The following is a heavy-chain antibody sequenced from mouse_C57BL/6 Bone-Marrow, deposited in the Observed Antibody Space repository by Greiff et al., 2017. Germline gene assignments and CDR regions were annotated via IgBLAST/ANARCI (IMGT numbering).Heavy chain of an antibody. CDR3: ARWDGYYRPWFAY. V-gene: IGHV1-69*01. CDR1: GYTFTSYW. D-gene: IGHD2-3*01. CDR2: IDPSDSYT. J-gene: IGHJ3*01. Sequence: VQLQQSGAELVMPGASVKLSCKASGYTFTSYWMHWVKQRPGQGLEWIGEIDPSDSYTNYNQKFKGKSTLTVDKSSSTAYMQLSSLTSEDSAVYYCARWDGYYRPWFAYWGQGTLVTVSA.